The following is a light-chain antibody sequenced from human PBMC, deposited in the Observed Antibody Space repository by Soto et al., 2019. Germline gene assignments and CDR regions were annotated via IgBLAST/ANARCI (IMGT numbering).Light chain of an antibody. Sequence: EIVMTQSPATLSVSPGERATLSCRASQSVSSNLAWYQQKPGQPPRLLVYGPSTRATGVPARFSGGGSGTEFTLTSSSLQSADFAVYYCQQYNTWPFTFGPGTKVDVK. CDR3: QQYNTWPFT. CDR1: QSVSSN. CDR2: GPS. J-gene: IGKJ3*01. V-gene: IGKV3-15*01.